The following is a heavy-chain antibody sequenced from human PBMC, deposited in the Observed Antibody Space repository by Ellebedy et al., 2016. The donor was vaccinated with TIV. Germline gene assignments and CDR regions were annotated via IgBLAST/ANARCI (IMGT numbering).Heavy chain of an antibody. CDR1: GFTFSSYW. Sequence: GESLKISCAASGFTFSSYWMSWVRQAPGKGLEWVGRIKSKTDGGTTDYAAPVKGRFTISRDDSKNTLYLQMNSLKTEDTAVYYCTTGPLRITMVRGVIIIDYWGQGTLVTVSS. CDR2: IKSKTDGGTT. J-gene: IGHJ4*02. CDR3: TTGPLRITMVRGVIIIDY. V-gene: IGHV3-15*01. D-gene: IGHD3-10*01.